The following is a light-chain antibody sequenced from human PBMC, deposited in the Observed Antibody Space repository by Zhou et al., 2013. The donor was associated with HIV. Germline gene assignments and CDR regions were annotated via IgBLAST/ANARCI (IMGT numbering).Light chain of an antibody. Sequence: EVLMTQSPVTLSVSPGARATLSCRASQSVDTYLAWYQQRPGQAPSLLIYDSSTRATGVPARFSGSGSGTEFNLTITSLQAEDIAVYSCQHYNTWPWMFGQGTKVEVK. J-gene: IGKJ1*01. CDR2: DSS. CDR3: QHYNTWPWM. V-gene: IGKV3-15*01. CDR1: QSVDTY.